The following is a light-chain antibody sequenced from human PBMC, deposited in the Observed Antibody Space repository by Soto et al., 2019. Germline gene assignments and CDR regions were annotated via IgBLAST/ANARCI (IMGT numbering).Light chain of an antibody. V-gene: IGLV1-40*01. CDR1: SSDIGAGFG. CDR2: DNN. Sequence: QPVLTQPPSVSGAPGQRVTISCTGSSSDIGAGFGVHWYQQLPGTAPKLLIYDNNNRPSGVPDRFSGSKSGTSASLAITGLQAEDEADYYCQSYDTSLSGVFGGGTKLTVL. CDR3: QSYDTSLSGV. J-gene: IGLJ3*02.